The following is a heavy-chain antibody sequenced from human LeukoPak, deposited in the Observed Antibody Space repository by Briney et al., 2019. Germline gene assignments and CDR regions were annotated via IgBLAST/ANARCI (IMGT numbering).Heavy chain of an antibody. CDR2: ISLSGLT. V-gene: IGHV4-4*02. D-gene: IGHD2-8*01. J-gene: IGHJ4*02. CDR3: SRENGAFSPFGY. CDR1: GDSITSTNW. Sequence: PSGTLSLTCGVSGDSITSTNWWSWVRQPPGQGLEWIGEISLSGLTNYNPSLKSRVTMALDKSKNHLSLNLTSVTAADTAVYYCSRENGAFSPFGYWGQGTLVTVPS.